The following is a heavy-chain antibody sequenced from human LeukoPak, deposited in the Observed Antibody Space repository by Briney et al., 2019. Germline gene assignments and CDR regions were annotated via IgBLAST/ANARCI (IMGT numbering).Heavy chain of an antibody. CDR3: ARKTYGSGSYSFRPHDAFDI. V-gene: IGHV4-61*02. Sequence: PSQTLSLTCAVSGGSISISTYYWSWIRQPGGKGPEWIGRIYTSGSTNYNPSLKSRVTISVDTSTNQFSLKLSSVTAADTAVYYCARKTYGSGSYSFRPHDAFDIWGQGTMVTVSS. J-gene: IGHJ3*02. CDR1: GGSISISTYY. CDR2: IYTSGST. D-gene: IGHD3-10*01.